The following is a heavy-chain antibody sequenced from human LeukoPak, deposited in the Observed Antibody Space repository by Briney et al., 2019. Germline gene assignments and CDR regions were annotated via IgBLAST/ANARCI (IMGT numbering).Heavy chain of an antibody. V-gene: IGHV4-38-2*02. CDR1: GYSISSGYY. CDR2: IHHSGVT. D-gene: IGHD2-2*02. J-gene: IGHJ4*02. Sequence: SETLSLICTVSGYSISSGYYWSRIRQPPGKGLEWIGTIHHSGVTYYNPSLSSRVTVSVDTSKNQFSLKLSSVTAAGTAVYYCARYTANMLGYSFDYWGQGTLVTVSS. CDR3: ARYTANMLGYSFDY.